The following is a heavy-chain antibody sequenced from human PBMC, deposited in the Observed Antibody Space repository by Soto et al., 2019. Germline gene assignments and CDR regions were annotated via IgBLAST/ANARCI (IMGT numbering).Heavy chain of an antibody. V-gene: IGHV3-23*01. D-gene: IGHD3-16*02. J-gene: IGHJ6*03. Sequence: HPGGSLRLSCAASGFTFNTYAMSWVRQAPGKGLEWVSGLSGSGGVTDYAGSVKGRFTISRDNSRNTLYLQMNSLRVEDTAVYYCAKPLSRSRTTYYYMDVWGKGTTVTVSS. CDR2: LSGSGGVT. CDR3: AKPLSRSRTTYYYMDV. CDR1: GFTFNTYA.